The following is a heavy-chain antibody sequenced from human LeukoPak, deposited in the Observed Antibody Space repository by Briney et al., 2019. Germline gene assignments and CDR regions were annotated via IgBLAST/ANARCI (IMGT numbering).Heavy chain of an antibody. Sequence: GGSLRLSCAASGFTFSSYSMKWVRQAPGKGLEWVSYISSSSSTIYYADSVKGRFTISRDNAKNSLYLQMNSLRAEDTAVYYCAREGVDYDFWSGSYDPWGQGTLVTVSS. CDR3: AREGVDYDFWSGSYDP. V-gene: IGHV3-48*01. CDR1: GFTFSSYS. D-gene: IGHD3-3*01. J-gene: IGHJ5*02. CDR2: ISSSSSTI.